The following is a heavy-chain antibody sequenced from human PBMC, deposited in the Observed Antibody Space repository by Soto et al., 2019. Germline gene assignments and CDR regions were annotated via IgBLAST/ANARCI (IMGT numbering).Heavy chain of an antibody. D-gene: IGHD3-10*01. CDR3: AREGRHSGGMRESWFDP. J-gene: IGHJ5*02. CDR1: GDSISSRSHY. V-gene: IGHV4-31*02. Sequence: QTLSLTCAVSGDSISSRSHYWNWIRRVPGKGLEFIGYIFYTGATYYNPSLRGRISMSVDTSKNQFSLTLRSVTAADTAIYYCAREGRHSGGMRESWFDPWGQGPQVTVSS. CDR2: IFYTGAT.